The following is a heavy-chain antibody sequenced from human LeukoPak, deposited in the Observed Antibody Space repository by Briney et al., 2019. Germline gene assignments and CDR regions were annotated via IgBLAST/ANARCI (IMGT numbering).Heavy chain of an antibody. CDR3: ARPLDPNWFDP. CDR1: GGSISSSSYY. J-gene: IGHJ5*02. Sequence: SETLSLTCTVSGGSISSSSYYWGWIRQPPGKGLEWIGSIYYSGCTYYNPSLKSRVTISVDTSKNQFSLKLSSVTAADTAVYYCARPLDPNWFDPWGQGTLVTVSS. V-gene: IGHV4-39*01. CDR2: IYYSGCT.